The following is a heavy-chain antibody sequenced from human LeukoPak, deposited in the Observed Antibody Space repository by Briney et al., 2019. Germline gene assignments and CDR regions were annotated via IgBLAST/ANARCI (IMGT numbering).Heavy chain of an antibody. J-gene: IGHJ4*02. D-gene: IGHD6-13*01. CDR3: AKAPYSTSWYYFDY. CDR2: ISNSGGTT. Sequence: GGSLRLSCAASGFTLSSYAMNWVRQAPGKGLEWVSTISNSGGTTYYADSVKGRFTISRDNSKNTLYLQMDSLRAEDTAVYYCAKAPYSTSWYYFDYWGQGTLVTVSS. CDR1: GFTLSSYA. V-gene: IGHV3-23*01.